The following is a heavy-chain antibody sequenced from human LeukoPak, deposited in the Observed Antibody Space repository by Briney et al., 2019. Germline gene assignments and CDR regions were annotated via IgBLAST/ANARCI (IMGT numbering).Heavy chain of an antibody. V-gene: IGHV3-30-3*01. CDR1: GFTFTSYA. CDR3: ARANYDFWSGYH. CDR2: ISYKGSNK. D-gene: IGHD3-3*01. J-gene: IGHJ4*02. Sequence: GRSLTLSCAASGFTFTSYAMHWVRQAPGKTLHWVSDISYKGSNKYYADSLNGRFTISIDNSKNTLYLQMNSLRAEDTAVYYCARANYDFWSGYHWGQGTLVTVSS.